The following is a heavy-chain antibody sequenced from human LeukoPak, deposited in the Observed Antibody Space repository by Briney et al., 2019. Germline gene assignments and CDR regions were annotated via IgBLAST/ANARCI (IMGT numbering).Heavy chain of an antibody. J-gene: IGHJ6*02. CDR1: GFTFSKYA. CDR2: IGGSGGNT. CDR3: ARVLGGFPYYYGMDV. Sequence: RAGGSLRLSCAASGFTFSKYAMSWVRQAPGKGLEWVSVIGGSGGNTYYADSVKGRFTISSDNSKDTLYLQMNRLRVEDTAVYFCARVLGGFPYYYGMDVWGQGTTVAVSS. D-gene: IGHD3-10*01. V-gene: IGHV3-23*01.